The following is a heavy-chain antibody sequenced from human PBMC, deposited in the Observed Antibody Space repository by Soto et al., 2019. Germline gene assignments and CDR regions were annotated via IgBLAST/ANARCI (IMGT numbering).Heavy chain of an antibody. CDR3: ATDWGYSYGHAFDS. D-gene: IGHD5-18*01. Sequence: PSETLSLTCAVYGGSFSGYYWSWIRQPPGKGLEWIGEINHSGSTNYNPSLKSRVTISVDTSKNQFSLKLSSVTAADTAVYYCATDWGYSYGHAFDSWGQGTLVTVSS. J-gene: IGHJ4*02. CDR1: GGSFSGYY. CDR2: INHSGST. V-gene: IGHV4-34*01.